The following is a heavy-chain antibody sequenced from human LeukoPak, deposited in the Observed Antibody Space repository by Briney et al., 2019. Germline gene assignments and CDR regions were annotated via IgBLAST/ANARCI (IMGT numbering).Heavy chain of an antibody. Sequence: SGPTLVKPTQTLTLTRTLSGYSLTTRGVGVGWIRPSPGKALEWLALIYWDGNKYYSPSLKSRLTITKDTSKNQVVLSMTNMDPVDTATYYCAHRGSGSFGWFDPWGQGTLVTVSS. J-gene: IGHJ5*02. CDR3: AHRGSGSFGWFDP. D-gene: IGHD1-26*01. V-gene: IGHV2-5*02. CDR2: IYWDGNK. CDR1: GYSLTTRGVG.